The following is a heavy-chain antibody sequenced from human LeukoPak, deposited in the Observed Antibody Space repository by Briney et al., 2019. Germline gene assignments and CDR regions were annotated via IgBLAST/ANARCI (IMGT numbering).Heavy chain of an antibody. D-gene: IGHD3-16*01. CDR3: ARRGGVMDYYYGMDV. J-gene: IGHJ6*02. V-gene: IGHV5-51*01. CDR2: IYPGVSDT. Sequence: GESLKISCKGSGYSFNSFWLGWVRQVPGKGLELMGIIYPGVSDTRYSPSLQGEVTISADKSISTAYLQWSSLKASDTAMYYCARRGGVMDYYYGMDVGGQGTTVTVYS. CDR1: GYSFNSFW.